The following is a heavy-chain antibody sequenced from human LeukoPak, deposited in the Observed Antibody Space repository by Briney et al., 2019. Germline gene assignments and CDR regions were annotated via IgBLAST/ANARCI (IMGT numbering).Heavy chain of an antibody. CDR2: ISVYNGNT. D-gene: IGHD3-22*01. CDR3: ARVWNYYDSSGYYLGSSFDY. Sequence: ASVKVSCKASGYTFTSYGISWVRQAPGQGLEWMGWISVYNGNTNYAQNLQGRVTMTTDTSTSTAYMELRSLRSDDTAVYYCARVWNYYDSSGYYLGSSFDYWDQGTLVTVSS. J-gene: IGHJ4*02. CDR1: GYTFTSYG. V-gene: IGHV1-18*01.